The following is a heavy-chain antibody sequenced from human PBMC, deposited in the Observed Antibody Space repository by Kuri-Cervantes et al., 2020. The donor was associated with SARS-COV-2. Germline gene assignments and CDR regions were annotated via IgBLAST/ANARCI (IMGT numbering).Heavy chain of an antibody. CDR2: VNHRGDT. V-gene: IGHV4-34*01. J-gene: IGHJ6*03. Sequence: SETLSLTCAFYGEAFSGYYWTWIRQSPGKGLEWIGEVNHRGDTNYNPSLMGRVTISVDTSKNQFSLKLSSVTAADTAVYYCARAYGFLRYIYYMDVWGRGTTVTVSS. CDR1: GEAFSGYY. CDR3: ARAYGFLRYIYYMDV. D-gene: IGHD4-17*01.